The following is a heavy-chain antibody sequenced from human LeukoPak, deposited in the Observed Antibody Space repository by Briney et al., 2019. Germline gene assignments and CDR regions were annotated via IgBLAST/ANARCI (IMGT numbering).Heavy chain of an antibody. Sequence: GGSLRLSCAVSGFTVSDNYMTWVRQAPGKGLEWVSSISSSSSTIYYADSVKGQFTISRDNAKNSLYLQMNSLRDEDTAVYYCARVSTKMGYYGMDVWGQGTTVTVSS. CDR3: ARVSTKMGYYGMDV. V-gene: IGHV3-48*02. CDR2: ISSSSSTI. CDR1: GFTVSDNY. D-gene: IGHD5-24*01. J-gene: IGHJ6*02.